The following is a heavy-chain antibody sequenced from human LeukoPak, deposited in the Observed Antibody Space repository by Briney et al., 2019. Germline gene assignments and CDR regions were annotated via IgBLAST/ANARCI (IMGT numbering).Heavy chain of an antibody. J-gene: IGHJ3*01. CDR1: GFTFSNAW. CDR3: ASRYCTTTNCYAFDF. V-gene: IGHV3-21*01. CDR2: ISSSSTYI. Sequence: KPGGSLRLSCAASGFTFSNAWMNWVRQAPGKGLEWVSSISSSSTYIFYADSVKGRFTISRDNAKNSLYLQMNSLRAEDTAVYYCASRYCTTTNCYAFDFWGQGTMVTVSS. D-gene: IGHD2-2*01.